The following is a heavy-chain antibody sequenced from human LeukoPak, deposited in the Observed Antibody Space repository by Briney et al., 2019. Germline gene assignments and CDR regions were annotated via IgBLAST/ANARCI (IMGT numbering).Heavy chain of an antibody. V-gene: IGHV7-4-1*02. J-gene: IGHJ4*02. D-gene: IGHD3-22*01. Sequence: ASVKGSCKASGYTFSTYPMNWVRQAPGQGLEWMGWINTNTGSPTYAQGLTGRVVFSSDTSCSTAFLQINRLKDEDTTLYYCVRGIDSTGYFTYWGQGNLVTVSS. CDR1: GYTFSTYP. CDR2: INTNTGSP. CDR3: VRGIDSTGYFTY.